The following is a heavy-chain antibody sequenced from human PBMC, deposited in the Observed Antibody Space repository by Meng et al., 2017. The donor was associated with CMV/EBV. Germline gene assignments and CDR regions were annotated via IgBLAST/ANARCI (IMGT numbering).Heavy chain of an antibody. CDR3: ARGRGWLQPGVAFDI. CDR1: GFTFSSYE. J-gene: IGHJ3*02. V-gene: IGHV3-48*03. Sequence: GGSLRPSCAVSGFTFSSYEMNWVRQVSAQGLVWASYISSSSSTIYYADSVRGRFTISGDNAKNPLYLQMNSLRAEDTAVYYCARGRGWLQPGVAFDIWGQGTMVTVSS. CDR2: ISSSSSTI. D-gene: IGHD5-24*01.